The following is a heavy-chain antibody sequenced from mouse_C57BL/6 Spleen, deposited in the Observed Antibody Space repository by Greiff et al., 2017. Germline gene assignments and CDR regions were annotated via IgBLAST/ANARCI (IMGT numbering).Heavy chain of an antibody. CDR3: ARDRGYDGLTGDY. V-gene: IGHV1-55*01. CDR1: GYTFTSYW. J-gene: IGHJ2*01. CDR2: IYPGSGST. D-gene: IGHD2-3*01. Sequence: QVQLQQPGAELVKPGASVKMSCKASGYTFTSYWITWVKQRPGQGLEWIGDIYPGSGSTNYNEKFKSKATLTVDTSSSTAYMQLSSLTSEDSAVYYCARDRGYDGLTGDYWGQGTTLTVSS.